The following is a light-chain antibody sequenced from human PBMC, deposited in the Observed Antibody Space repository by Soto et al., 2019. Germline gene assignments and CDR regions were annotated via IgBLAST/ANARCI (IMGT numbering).Light chain of an antibody. CDR2: AAS. Sequence: IQLTQSPSSRSAAVGDRVTITCRASESISSHLNWYQQESGRAPQLLIHAASTLQTGVPSRFSGSGSGTDFTLTISSLQPEDFATYYCQQSYSVQITFGQGTRLEIK. CDR3: QQSYSVQIT. J-gene: IGKJ5*01. CDR1: ESISSH. V-gene: IGKV1-39*01.